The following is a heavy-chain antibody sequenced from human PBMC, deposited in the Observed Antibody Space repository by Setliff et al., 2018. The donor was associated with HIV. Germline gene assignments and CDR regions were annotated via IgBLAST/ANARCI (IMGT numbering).Heavy chain of an antibody. D-gene: IGHD3-9*01. J-gene: IGHJ4*02. CDR2: INAGNGNT. CDR3: ARVGGPYYDLLTGYYGAVDY. CDR1: GYTFTSYA. Sequence: GASVKVSCKASGYTFTSYAMHWVRQAPGQRLEWIAWINAGNGNTKYSQEFQGRVTITRDTSASTAYMELRSLRSDDTAVYYCARVGGPYYDLLTGYYGAVDYWGQGTLVTVSS. V-gene: IGHV1-3*01.